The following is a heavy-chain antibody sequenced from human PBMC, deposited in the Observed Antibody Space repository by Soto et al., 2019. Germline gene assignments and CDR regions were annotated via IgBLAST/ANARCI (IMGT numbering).Heavy chain of an antibody. V-gene: IGHV5-10-1*01. Sequence: PGESLKISCKGSGYSFTSYWISWVRQMPGKGLEWMGRIDPSDSYTNYSPSFQGHVTISADKSISTAYLQWSSLKASDTDMYYCARHGYSGYDGGHNWFDPWGQGNLVTVSS. CDR2: IDPSDSYT. J-gene: IGHJ5*02. CDR1: GYSFTSYW. CDR3: ARHGYSGYDGGHNWFDP. D-gene: IGHD5-12*01.